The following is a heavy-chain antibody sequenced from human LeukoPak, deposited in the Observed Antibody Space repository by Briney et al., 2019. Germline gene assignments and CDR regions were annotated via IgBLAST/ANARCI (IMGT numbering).Heavy chain of an antibody. J-gene: IGHJ4*02. D-gene: IGHD3-22*01. CDR2: ISSGSITI. Sequence: GGSLRLSCAASGVTFSSHSMRRGRQAPGKGLEWVSYISSGSITIYYADSVKGRFTISRDNAKNSLCLQMNSLRDQEQAVYYCARGSQLQPSRDYSFHYWGRGTLVTVSS. CDR3: ARGSQLQPSRDYSFHY. CDR1: GVTFSSHS. V-gene: IGHV3-48*02.